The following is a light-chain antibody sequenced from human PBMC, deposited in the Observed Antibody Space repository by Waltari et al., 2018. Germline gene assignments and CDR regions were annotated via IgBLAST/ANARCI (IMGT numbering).Light chain of an antibody. CDR3: QQFYRYPLT. Sequence: IQITQNPSTLSAAVGDRVTITCRTTQSISYWLAWYQHKPGKAPNHMIYKASNLKSGVPSRFSGSGSGTEFTLTISSLQPDDCGTYYCQQFYRYPLTFGGGTKVEI. J-gene: IGKJ4*01. CDR1: QSISYW. CDR2: KAS. V-gene: IGKV1-5*03.